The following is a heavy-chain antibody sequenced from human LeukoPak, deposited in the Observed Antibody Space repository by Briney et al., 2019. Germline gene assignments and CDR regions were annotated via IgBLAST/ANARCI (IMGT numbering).Heavy chain of an antibody. Sequence: SSETLTLTCTDSGGSISSGRYHWSWIRQSAGKGLEWIGRIFTSGSTNYNPSLKSRVTISLDTSKNQFSLKLTSMSAADTAVYYCAREVTTVDADAFDIWGQGTMVVVSS. D-gene: IGHD4-23*01. CDR1: GGSISSGRYH. CDR2: IFTSGST. CDR3: AREVTTVDADAFDI. J-gene: IGHJ3*02. V-gene: IGHV4-61*02.